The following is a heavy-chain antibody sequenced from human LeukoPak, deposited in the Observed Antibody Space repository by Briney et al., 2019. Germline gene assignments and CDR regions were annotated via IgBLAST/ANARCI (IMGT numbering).Heavy chain of an antibody. CDR3: ARGIAVAGTPVHHWYFDL. Sequence: PGGSLRLSCAASGFTFSSYWMHWVRQAPGKGLVWVSRINSDGSSTSYADSVKGRFTISRDNAKNTLYLQMNSLRAEDTAVYYCARGIAVAGTPVHHWYFDLWGRGTLVTVSS. V-gene: IGHV3-74*01. CDR2: INSDGSST. J-gene: IGHJ2*01. D-gene: IGHD6-19*01. CDR1: GFTFSSYW.